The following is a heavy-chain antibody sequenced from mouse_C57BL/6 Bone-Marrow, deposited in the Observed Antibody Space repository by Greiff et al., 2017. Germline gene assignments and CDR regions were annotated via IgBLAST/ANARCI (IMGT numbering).Heavy chain of an antibody. Sequence: QVQLQQSGAELVMPGASVKLSCKASGYTFTSYWMHWVKQRPGQGLEWIGEIDPSDSYTNYNQKFKGKSTVTVDKSSSTAYMQLSSLTSEDSAVYYCAREEVYYGNLAWFAYWGQGTLVTVSA. CDR3: AREEVYYGNLAWFAY. J-gene: IGHJ3*01. CDR2: IDPSDSYT. CDR1: GYTFTSYW. D-gene: IGHD2-1*01. V-gene: IGHV1-69*01.